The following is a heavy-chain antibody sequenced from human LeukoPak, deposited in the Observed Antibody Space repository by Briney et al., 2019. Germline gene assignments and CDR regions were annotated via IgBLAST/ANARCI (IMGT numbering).Heavy chain of an antibody. J-gene: IGHJ4*02. CDR3: AKAGREKWVQWPFDS. CDR2: ISVGGETT. CDR1: GFTFSAYV. Sequence: QPGGSLRLSCAASGFTFSAYVMTWVRRAPGKGLEWVSTISVGGETTFYADSVKGRFTISRDNSESTLYLQMNNLRAEDAAVYYCAKAGREKWVQWPFDSWGQGTLVTVSS. V-gene: IGHV3-23*01. D-gene: IGHD5-12*01.